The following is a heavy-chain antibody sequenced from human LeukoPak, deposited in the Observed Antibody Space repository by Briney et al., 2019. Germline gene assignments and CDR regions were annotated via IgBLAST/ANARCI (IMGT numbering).Heavy chain of an antibody. J-gene: IGHJ4*02. V-gene: IGHV3-7*01. CDR2: IKEDGSQK. CDR3: ARDFYYGSGSYLLDY. D-gene: IGHD3-10*01. CDR1: GFSLSSNW. Sequence: PGGSLRLSCVGSGFSLSSNWMTWFRQAPGKGLEWVANIKEDGSQKYYVDSVKGRFIISRDNAKNSLYLQMNNLRAEDTAVYYCARDFYYGSGSYLLDYWGQGTLVTVSS.